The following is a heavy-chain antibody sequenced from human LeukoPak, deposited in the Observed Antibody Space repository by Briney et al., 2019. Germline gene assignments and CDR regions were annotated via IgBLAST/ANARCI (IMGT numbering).Heavy chain of an antibody. V-gene: IGHV4-30-4*08. CDR3: AREGTTENWFDP. CDR1: GGSISSNDYY. D-gene: IGHD1-14*01. CDR2: IYHSGTT. Sequence: SQTLSLTCTVSGGSISSNDYYWSWIRQPPGKGLEWIGYIYHSGTTYYNPSLKSRVTISVDRSKNQFSLKLSSVTAADTAVYYCAREGTTENWFDPWGQGTLVTVSS. J-gene: IGHJ5*02.